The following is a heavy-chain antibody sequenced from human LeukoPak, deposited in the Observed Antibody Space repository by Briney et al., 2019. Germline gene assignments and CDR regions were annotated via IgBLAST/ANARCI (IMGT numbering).Heavy chain of an antibody. J-gene: IGHJ5*02. CDR2: IDSDGSTT. D-gene: IGHD3-10*01. CDR1: GFTFSSYW. CDR3: ARDSGNWLDP. Sequence: GGSLRLSCAASGFTFSSYWMHWVRQAPGKGLMWISRIDSDGSTTTYADSVKGRFTISRDNAKNTLYLQMNSLRAEDTAVYYCARDSGNWLDPWGQGTLVTVSS. V-gene: IGHV3-74*01.